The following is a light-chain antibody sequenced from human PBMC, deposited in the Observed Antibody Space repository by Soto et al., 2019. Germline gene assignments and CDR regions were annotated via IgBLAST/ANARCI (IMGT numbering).Light chain of an antibody. Sequence: EILLTQSPGTLTLSPGERATLSCRASQSVSNNYLAWYQQTPGHAPRLLIYGASNRATGIPDRLSGSGSGTDFTLTISRPEPEDFAVYYCQQYGSSATFGQGTKVDIK. V-gene: IGKV3-20*01. CDR2: GAS. J-gene: IGKJ1*01. CDR1: QSVSNNY. CDR3: QQYGSSAT.